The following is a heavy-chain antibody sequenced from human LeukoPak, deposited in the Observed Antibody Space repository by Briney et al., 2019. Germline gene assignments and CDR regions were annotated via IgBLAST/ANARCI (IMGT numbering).Heavy chain of an antibody. CDR3: ATTIVSSATGY. J-gene: IGHJ4*02. CDR1: GFTFSSYD. Sequence: PGGSLRLSCVASGFTFSSYDMSWVRQAPGKGLEWVSATGASGLTTYYADSVKGRFTISRDNSKSTLYLQINSLRAEDTAVYDCATTIVSSATGYWGQGTLVTVSS. CDR2: TGASGLTT. D-gene: IGHD2-15*01. V-gene: IGHV3-23*01.